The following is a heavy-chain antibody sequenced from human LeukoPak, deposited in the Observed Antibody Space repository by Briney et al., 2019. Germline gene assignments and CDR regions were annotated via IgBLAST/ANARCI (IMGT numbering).Heavy chain of an antibody. V-gene: IGHV3-74*01. CDR1: GFTFSNYW. D-gene: IGHD6-13*01. CDR2: IDANAKTT. CDR3: AKPYSLRVLNQKD. J-gene: IGHJ4*02. Sequence: GGSLRLSCAASGFTFSNYWLHWVRQAPGKGLVWVSRIDANAKTTSYADSVKGRFTISTDNAKKTLYLQMNSLRAEDTAVYYCAKPYSLRVLNQKDWGQGTLVTVSS.